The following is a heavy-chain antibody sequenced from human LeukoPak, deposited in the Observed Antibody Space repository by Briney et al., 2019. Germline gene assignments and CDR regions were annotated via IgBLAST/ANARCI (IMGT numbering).Heavy chain of an antibody. CDR3: ARDRHSLFDY. CDR2: IRSKAYGGTT. V-gene: IGHV3-49*04. J-gene: IGHJ4*02. CDR1: GFTFGDYA. Sequence: GGSQRLSCTASGFTFGDYAMSWVRQAPGEGLEWVGFIRSKAYGGTTEYAASVEGRFIISRDDSKSIAYLQMNSLKTEDTAVYYCARDRHSLFDYWGQGTLVTVSS. D-gene: IGHD2-15*01.